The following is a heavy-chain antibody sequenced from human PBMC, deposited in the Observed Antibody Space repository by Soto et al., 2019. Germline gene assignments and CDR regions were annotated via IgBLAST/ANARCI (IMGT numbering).Heavy chain of an antibody. CDR3: ARDLPIPYYYDSSGLQTYYYYYYGMDV. CDR1: GFTFSDYY. Sequence: QVQLVESGGGLVKPGGSLRLSCAASGFTFSDYYMSWIRQAPGKGLEWVSYISSSSSYTNYADSVKGRFTISRDNAKNSLYLQMNSLRAEDTAVYYCARDLPIPYYYDSSGLQTYYYYYYGMDVWGQGTTVTVSS. D-gene: IGHD3-22*01. V-gene: IGHV3-11*06. CDR2: ISSSSSYT. J-gene: IGHJ6*02.